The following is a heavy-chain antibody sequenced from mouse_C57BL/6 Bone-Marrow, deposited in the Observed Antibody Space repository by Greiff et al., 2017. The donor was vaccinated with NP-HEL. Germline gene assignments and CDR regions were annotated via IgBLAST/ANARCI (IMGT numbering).Heavy chain of an antibody. CDR2: INYDGSST. D-gene: IGHD1-1*01. V-gene: IGHV5-16*01. CDR1: GFTFSDYY. J-gene: IGHJ4*01. CDR3: ARVYYYDAMDY. Sequence: EVKLMESEGGLVQPGSSMKLSCTASGFTFSDYYMAWVRQVPEKGLEWVANINYDGSSTYYLDSLKSRFIISRDNAKNILYLQMSSLKSEDTATYYCARVYYYDAMDYWGQGTSVTVSS.